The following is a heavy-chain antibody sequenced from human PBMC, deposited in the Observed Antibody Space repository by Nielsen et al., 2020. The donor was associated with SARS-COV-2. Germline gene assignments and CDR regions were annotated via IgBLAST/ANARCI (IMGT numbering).Heavy chain of an antibody. D-gene: IGHD1-26*01. V-gene: IGHV3-74*01. CDR3: ARLFGGATLYYYYGMDV. CDR1: GFSFSSYW. J-gene: IGHJ6*02. CDR2: INSDGSST. Sequence: AGSLRLSCAASGFSFSSYWMHWVRQPPGKGLVWVSRINSDGSSTSYADSVKGRFTISRDNAKNTLYLQMNSLRAEDTAVYYCARLFGGATLYYYYGMDVWGQGTTVTVSS.